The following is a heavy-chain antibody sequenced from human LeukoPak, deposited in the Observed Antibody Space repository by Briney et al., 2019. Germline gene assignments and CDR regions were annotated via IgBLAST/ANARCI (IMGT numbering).Heavy chain of an antibody. Sequence: ASVKVSCKASGYTLTSYYMHWVRQAPGQGPEWMGVINPSGGRTTSYAQKLQGRVTMTRDTSMSTVNMELSSLRSEDTAVYYCARGTLRYFDFWGQGTLVTVSS. CDR1: GYTLTSYY. CDR2: INPSGGRT. D-gene: IGHD3-9*01. J-gene: IGHJ4*02. CDR3: ARGTLRYFDF. V-gene: IGHV1-46*01.